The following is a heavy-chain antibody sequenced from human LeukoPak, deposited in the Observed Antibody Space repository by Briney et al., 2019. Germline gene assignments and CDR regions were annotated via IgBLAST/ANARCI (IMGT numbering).Heavy chain of an antibody. V-gene: IGHV4-38-2*02. CDR1: GYSISSGYY. D-gene: IGHD1/OR15-1a*01. CDR3: ARKEQRIGDYDAFDI. CDR2: VDHSGGS. J-gene: IGHJ3*02. Sequence: SETLSLTCTVSGYSISSGYYWGWIRQPPGKGLEWIGSVDHSGGSYYNPSLKSRLTMSVDTSKNQFSLNLRSVTAADTAVYYCARKEQRIGDYDAFDIWGQGTMVTVSS.